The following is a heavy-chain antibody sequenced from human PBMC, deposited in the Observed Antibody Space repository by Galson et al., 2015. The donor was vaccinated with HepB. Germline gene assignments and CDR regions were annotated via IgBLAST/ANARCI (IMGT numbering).Heavy chain of an antibody. V-gene: IGHV3-49*04. Sequence: SLRLSCAASGFTFGDYAMSWVRQAPGKGLEWVGFIRSKAYGGTTEYAASVKGRFTISRDDSKSIAYLQMNSLKTEDTAVYYCTRGNEGSWSPYFYYWGQGTLVTVSS. J-gene: IGHJ4*02. CDR1: GFTFGDYA. D-gene: IGHD6-13*01. CDR2: IRSKAYGGTT. CDR3: TRGNEGSWSPYFYY.